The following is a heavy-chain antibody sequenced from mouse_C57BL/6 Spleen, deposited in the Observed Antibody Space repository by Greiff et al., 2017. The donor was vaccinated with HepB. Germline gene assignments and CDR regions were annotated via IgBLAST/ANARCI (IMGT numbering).Heavy chain of an antibody. J-gene: IGHJ1*03. Sequence: DVKLVESGGGLVQPGGSLSLSCAASGFTFTDYYMSWVRQPPGKALEWLGFIRNKANGYTTEYSASVKGRFTISRDNSQSILYLQMNALRAEDSATYYCARSEYYYGSSGYFDVWGTGTTVTVSS. D-gene: IGHD1-1*01. CDR2: IRNKANGYTT. CDR3: ARSEYYYGSSGYFDV. CDR1: GFTFTDYY. V-gene: IGHV7-3*01.